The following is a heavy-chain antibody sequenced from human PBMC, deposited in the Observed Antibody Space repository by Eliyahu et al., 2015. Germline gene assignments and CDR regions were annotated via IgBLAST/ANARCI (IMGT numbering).Heavy chain of an antibody. D-gene: IGHD1-7*01. CDR3: ARLISGTGTYYLDY. J-gene: IGHJ4*02. V-gene: IGHV4-38-2*01. CDR1: GYSISTGYY. Sequence: QVQLLESGPGLVKASETLPLTCAVSGYSISTGYYWGWIRQPPGKGLEWIGSINHSGNTYYNPSLKSRVTISVDTSKNQFSLKVGSVTAAETAVYYCARLISGTGTYYLDYWGQGTLVTVSS. CDR2: INHSGNT.